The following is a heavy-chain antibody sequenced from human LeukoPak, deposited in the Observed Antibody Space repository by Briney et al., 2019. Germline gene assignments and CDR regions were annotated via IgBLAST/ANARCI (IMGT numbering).Heavy chain of an antibody. D-gene: IGHD2-2*01. Sequence: SETLSLTCTVSGGSISSSSYYWGWIRQPPGKGLEWIGSIYYSGSTYYNPSLKSRVTISVDTSKNQFSLKLSSVTAADTAVYYCARQNSSRTSCYEVDWFDPWGQGTLVTVSS. CDR2: IYYSGST. CDR1: GGSISSSSYY. CDR3: ARQNSSRTSCYEVDWFDP. V-gene: IGHV4-39*01. J-gene: IGHJ5*02.